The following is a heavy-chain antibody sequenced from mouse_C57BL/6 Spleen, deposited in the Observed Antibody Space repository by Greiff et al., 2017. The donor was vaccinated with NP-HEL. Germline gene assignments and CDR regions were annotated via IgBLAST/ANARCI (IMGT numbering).Heavy chain of an antibody. Sequence: QVQLQQPGAELVKPGASVKLSCKASGYTFTSYWMQWVKQRPGQGLEWIGEIDPSDSYTNYNQKFKGKATLTVDTSSSTAYMQLSSLTSEDSAVYYCARFFTTVVDYWGKGTTLTVSS. CDR3: ARFFTTVVDY. D-gene: IGHD1-1*01. J-gene: IGHJ2*01. CDR2: IDPSDSYT. V-gene: IGHV1-50*01. CDR1: GYTFTSYW.